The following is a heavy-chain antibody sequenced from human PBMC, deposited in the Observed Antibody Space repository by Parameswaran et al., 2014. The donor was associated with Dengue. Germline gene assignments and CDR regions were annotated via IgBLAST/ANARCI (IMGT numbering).Heavy chain of an antibody. Sequence: AGGSLRLSCAVYGGSFSGYYWSWIRQPPGKGLEWIGEINHSGSTNYNPSLKSRVTISVDTSKNQFSLKLSSVTAADTAVYYCARALITMIVVVPYYYGMDVWGQGTTVTVSS. J-gene: IGHJ6*02. CDR2: INHSGST. D-gene: IGHD3-22*01. CDR1: GGSFSGYY. V-gene: IGHV4-34*01. CDR3: ARALITMIVVVPYYYGMDV.